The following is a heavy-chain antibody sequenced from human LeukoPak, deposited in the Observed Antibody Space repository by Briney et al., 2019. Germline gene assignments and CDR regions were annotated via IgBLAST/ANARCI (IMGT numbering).Heavy chain of an antibody. V-gene: IGHV3-7*01. D-gene: IGHD2-15*01. J-gene: IGHJ4*02. CDR1: GFTFSSHC. Sequence: GGYLRLSCTGSGFTFSSHCMSWVRQAPGRGLEWVANIKEDGSETYYLDSVKGRFTISRDNAKNSLYLQMNSLRAEDTAVYYCARLWSVAKAACFDYWGQGTLVTVSS. CDR2: IKEDGSET. CDR3: ARLWSVAKAACFDY.